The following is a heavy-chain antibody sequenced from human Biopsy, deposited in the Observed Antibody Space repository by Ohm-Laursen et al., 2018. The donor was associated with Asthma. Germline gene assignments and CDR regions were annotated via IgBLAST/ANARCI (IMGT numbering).Heavy chain of an antibody. J-gene: IGHJ4*02. CDR2: IHHSGTS. V-gene: IGHV4-31*02. CDR1: GFTVSRDY. Sequence: LRLSCTASGFTVSRDYMFWIRQHPGKGLEWIGYIHHSGTSYFNPSLKSRVSFSRDTSKNQFSLRLSSVTAADTAMYYCARIPRRSGSYFVDYWGQGTLVTVSS. D-gene: IGHD3-22*01. CDR3: ARIPRRSGSYFVDY.